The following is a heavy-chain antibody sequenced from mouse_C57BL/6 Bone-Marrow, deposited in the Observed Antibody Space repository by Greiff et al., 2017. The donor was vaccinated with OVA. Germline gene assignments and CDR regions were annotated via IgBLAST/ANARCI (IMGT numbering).Heavy chain of an antibody. D-gene: IGHD1-1*01. V-gene: IGHV1-69*01. CDR3: ARKLRSGFAY. CDR2: IDPSDSYT. CDR1: GYTFTSYW. Sequence: QLQQSGAELVMPGASVKLSCKASGYTFTSYWMHWVKQRPGQGLEWIGEIDPSDSYTNYNQKFKGKSTLTVDKSSSTAYMQLSSLTSEDSAVYYCARKLRSGFAYWGQGTLVTVSA. J-gene: IGHJ3*01.